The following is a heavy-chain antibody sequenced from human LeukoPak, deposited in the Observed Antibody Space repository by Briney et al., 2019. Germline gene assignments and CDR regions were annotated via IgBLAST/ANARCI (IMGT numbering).Heavy chain of an antibody. V-gene: IGHV5-51*01. CDR2: TFAGYSFS. J-gene: IGHJ2*01. CDR3: ARHFHPAETTGGYFDL. D-gene: IGHD4-17*01. Sequence: GESLRISCQSSGYNLTPYWIAWVRQMPGKGLEWMGITFAGYSFSIYSPSFEGQVTMSVDKSISTAYLQWRSLKASDTAMYYCARHFHPAETTGGYFDLWGRGTLVTVSA. CDR1: GYNLTPYW.